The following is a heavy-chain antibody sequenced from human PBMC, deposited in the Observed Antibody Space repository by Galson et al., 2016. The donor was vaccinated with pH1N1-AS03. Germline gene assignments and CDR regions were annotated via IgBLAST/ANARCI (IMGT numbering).Heavy chain of an antibody. CDR3: ARKPTGSMVVTVGVGYFEL. D-gene: IGHD2-21*02. Sequence: PALVKPTQTLTLTCDFSGFSLNTNGVGVGWIRQPPGKPLEWLALIYWNSEKRYNPFLKGRLTITKDTSKNQVVLTMTNMAPGDTATYFCARKPTGSMVVTVGVGYFELWGRGTLVAVSS. CDR2: IYWNSEK. V-gene: IGHV2-5*01. J-gene: IGHJ2*01. CDR1: GFSLNTNGVG.